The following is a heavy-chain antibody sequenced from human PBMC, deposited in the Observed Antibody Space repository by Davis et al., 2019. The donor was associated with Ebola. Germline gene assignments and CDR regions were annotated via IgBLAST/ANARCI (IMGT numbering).Heavy chain of an antibody. CDR2: ISGTSVYI. CDR3: ARDRYSSSWYDY. D-gene: IGHD6-13*01. Sequence: GESLKISCAASGFTFSSYSMNWVRQAPGKGLEWVSSISGTSVYIYYADSVKGRFTISRDNAKNSLYLQMNSLRAEDTAVYYCARDRYSSSWYDYWGQGTLVTVSS. J-gene: IGHJ4*02. CDR1: GFTFSSYS. V-gene: IGHV3-21*01.